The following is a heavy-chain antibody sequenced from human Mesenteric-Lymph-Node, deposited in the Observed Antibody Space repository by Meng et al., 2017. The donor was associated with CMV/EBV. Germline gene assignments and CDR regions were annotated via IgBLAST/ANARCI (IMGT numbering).Heavy chain of an antibody. CDR2: IYYSGST. CDR3: ARGYVMTTMTMYYFDS. J-gene: IGHJ4*02. D-gene: IGHD4-17*01. Sequence: GSLRLSCTVSGGSISSYYWSWIRQPPGKGLEWIGYIYYSGSTNYNPSLKSRVTISVDTSKNQFSLKLSSVTAADTAVYYCARGYVMTTMTMYYFDSWGQGTLVTVSS. CDR1: GGSISSYY. V-gene: IGHV4-59*01.